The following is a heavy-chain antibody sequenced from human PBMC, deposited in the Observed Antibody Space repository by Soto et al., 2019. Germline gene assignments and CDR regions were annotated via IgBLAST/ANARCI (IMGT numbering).Heavy chain of an antibody. CDR2: IIPIFGTA. CDR1: GVTFSSDA. Sequence: QVQLVQSGAEVKKPGSSVKFSCKASGVTFSSDAISWVRQAPGQGLEWMRGIIPIFGTANYAQKFQGRVTITADKSTSTAYMELSSLRSEETAVYCCATLGGTAMVKIDYWGQGTLVTVSS. V-gene: IGHV1-69*06. CDR3: ATLGGTAMVKIDY. J-gene: IGHJ4*02. D-gene: IGHD5-18*01.